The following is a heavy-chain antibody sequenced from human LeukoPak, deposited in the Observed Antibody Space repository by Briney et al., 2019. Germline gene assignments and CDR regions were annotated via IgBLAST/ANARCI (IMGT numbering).Heavy chain of an antibody. V-gene: IGHV4-4*07. Sequence: SXXXSLTXTXXGXXIXSYXXXWXRQPAGKGLECLGVIYTTGSTNYNPSLKSRVTVSRDTSKNQFSLKLTSVTPADTAVYYCARGGHFFDVWGKGTTVTVSS. CDR2: IYTTGST. D-gene: IGHD3-16*01. CDR1: GXXIXSYX. J-gene: IGHJ6*03. CDR3: ARGGHFFDV.